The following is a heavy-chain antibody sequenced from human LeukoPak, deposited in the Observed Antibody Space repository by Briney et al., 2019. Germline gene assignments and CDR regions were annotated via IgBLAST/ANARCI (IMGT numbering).Heavy chain of an antibody. CDR3: ARDQPGYSSGWVFDY. J-gene: IGHJ4*02. CDR2: INSDGSSI. D-gene: IGHD6-19*01. Sequence: GGSLRLSCAASGFTLSNYWMHWVRQAPGKGLVWVSRINSDGSSITYADYVKGRFTISRDNAKNSLYLQMNSLRAEDTAVYYCARDQPGYSSGWVFDYWGQGTLVTVSS. CDR1: GFTLSNYW. V-gene: IGHV3-74*03.